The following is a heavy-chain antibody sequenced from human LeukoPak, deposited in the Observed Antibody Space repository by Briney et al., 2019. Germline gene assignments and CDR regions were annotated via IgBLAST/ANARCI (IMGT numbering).Heavy chain of an antibody. CDR1: GFTFSSYA. D-gene: IGHD3-10*01. CDR3: AKRGVVRDLKGWFDP. Sequence: GGSLRLSCAASGFTFSSYAMSWVRQAPGKGLEWVSAISGSGGSTYYADSVKGRFTISRDNSKNTLYLQMNSLRAEDTAVYYCAKRGVVRDLKGWFDPWGQGTLVTVSS. V-gene: IGHV3-23*01. CDR2: ISGSGGST. J-gene: IGHJ5*02.